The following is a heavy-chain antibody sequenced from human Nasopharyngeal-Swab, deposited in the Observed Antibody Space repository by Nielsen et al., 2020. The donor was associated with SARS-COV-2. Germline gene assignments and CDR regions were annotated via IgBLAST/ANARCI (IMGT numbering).Heavy chain of an antibody. Sequence: GESLKISCAASGFSFSGHWMHWVRQAPGRGLVWVSRINSDGSITNYVDSVKGRFTISRDNAKNTLYLQVNSLRAEDTAVYYCARGGVYIWDPFDYWGQGTLVTVSS. CDR2: INSDGSIT. J-gene: IGHJ4*02. D-gene: IGHD2-8*01. CDR1: GFSFSGHW. CDR3: ARGGVYIWDPFDY. V-gene: IGHV3-74*01.